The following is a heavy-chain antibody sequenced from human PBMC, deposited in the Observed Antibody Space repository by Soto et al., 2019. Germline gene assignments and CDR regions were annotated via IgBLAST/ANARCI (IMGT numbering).Heavy chain of an antibody. CDR1: GGSISRYY. V-gene: IGHV4-59*01. D-gene: IGHD3-3*01. Sequence: SENLSHTWSVSGGSISRYYWSWIRQPPGKGLEWIGYAYYSGDTNYNPSLKSRVTISVDTSKNQFSLKLSSVTAADTAVYYSARVTDYDFWSGYSENCGAPWCRGKLVTGS. CDR3: ARVTDYDFWSGYSENCGAP. J-gene: IGHJ5*02. CDR2: AYYSGDT.